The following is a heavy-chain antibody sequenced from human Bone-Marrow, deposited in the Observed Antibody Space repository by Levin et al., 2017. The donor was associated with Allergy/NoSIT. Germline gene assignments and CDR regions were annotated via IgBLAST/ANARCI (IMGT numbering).Heavy chain of an antibody. J-gene: IGHJ4*02. Sequence: PGGSLRLSCAASGVTVSNNYMTWVRQPPGKGLELVSLIYSGGGTHYADSVKGRFIISRDSSKNTVDVQMNSVRTEDTAVYYCARNRPETAKGYWGPGTLLPVSS. D-gene: IGHD1-14*01. CDR2: IYSGGGT. V-gene: IGHV3-66*01. CDR3: ARNRPETAKGY. CDR1: GVTVSNNY.